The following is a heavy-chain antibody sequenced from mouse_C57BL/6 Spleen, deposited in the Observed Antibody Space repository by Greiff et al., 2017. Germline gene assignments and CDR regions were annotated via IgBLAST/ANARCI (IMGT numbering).Heavy chain of an antibody. V-gene: IGHV5-9*01. D-gene: IGHD1-1*01. CDR3: ARLATVVANYFDN. CDR2: ISGGGGNT. J-gene: IGHJ2*01. Sequence: EVKLMESGGGLVQPGGSLKLTSAVSGFTFSSYTISWVRQTPEKRLEWVATISGGGGNTYYPDSVKGRFTISRDNAKTTLYLQMSRLRSEDTALYYCARLATVVANYFDNWGQCTTHTVSS. CDR1: GFTFSSYT.